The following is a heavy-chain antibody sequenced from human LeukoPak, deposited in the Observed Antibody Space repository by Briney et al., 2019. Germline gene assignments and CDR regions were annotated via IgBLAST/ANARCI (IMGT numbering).Heavy chain of an antibody. J-gene: IGHJ6*03. Sequence: KASETLSLTCTVSGGSISSSSYYWGWIRQPPGKGLEWIGSIYYSGSTYYNPSLKSRVTISVDTSKNQFSLKLSSVTAADTAVYYCARASEDYYYYYMDVWGKGTTVTISS. CDR3: ARASEDYYYYYMDV. D-gene: IGHD1-14*01. CDR2: IYYSGST. CDR1: GGSISSSSYY. V-gene: IGHV4-39*07.